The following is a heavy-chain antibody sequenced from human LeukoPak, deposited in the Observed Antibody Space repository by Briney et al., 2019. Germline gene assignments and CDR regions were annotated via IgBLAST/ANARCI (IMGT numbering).Heavy chain of an antibody. CDR1: GGSISSYY. J-gene: IGHJ3*02. V-gene: IGHV4-4*07. CDR3: ARDLVRVATIGDAFDI. CDR2: IYTSGST. Sequence: SETLSLTCTVSGGSISSYYWRWIRQPAGKGLEWIGRIYTSGSTNYNPSLKSRVTMSVDTSKNQFSLKLSSVTAADTAVYYCARDLVRVATIGDAFDIWGQGTMVTVSS. D-gene: IGHD5-12*01.